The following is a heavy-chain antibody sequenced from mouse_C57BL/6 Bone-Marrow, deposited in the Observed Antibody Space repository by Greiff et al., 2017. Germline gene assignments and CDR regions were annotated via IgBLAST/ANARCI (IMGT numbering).Heavy chain of an antibody. J-gene: IGHJ3*01. CDR3: ARSGYPAWFAY. V-gene: IGHV1-74*01. CDR1: GYTFTSSW. Sequence: QVQLPQPGAELVKPGASVNVSCKASGYTFTSSWMHWVQQRPGQGLEWIGRIHPSDSDTNYTQKFKGKATLPVDKSSSTAYMQLSSLTSEDSAVYYCARSGYPAWFAYWGQWTLVTVSA. D-gene: IGHD1-2*01. CDR2: IHPSDSDT.